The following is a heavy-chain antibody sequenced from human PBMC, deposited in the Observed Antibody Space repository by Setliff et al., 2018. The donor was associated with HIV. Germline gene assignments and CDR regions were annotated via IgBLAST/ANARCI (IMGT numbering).Heavy chain of an antibody. CDR3: ARHTGSYDYVWGSYRYTPYYFDY. D-gene: IGHD3-16*02. CDR2: IYYSGST. V-gene: IGHV4-39*01. Sequence: PSETLSLTCTVSGGSISSSSYYWGWIRQPPGKGLEWIGSIYYSGSTYYNPSLKSRVTISVDTSKNQFSLKLSSVTAADTAVYYCARHTGSYDYVWGSYRYTPYYFDYWGQGTLVTVSS. CDR1: GGSISSSSYY. J-gene: IGHJ4*02.